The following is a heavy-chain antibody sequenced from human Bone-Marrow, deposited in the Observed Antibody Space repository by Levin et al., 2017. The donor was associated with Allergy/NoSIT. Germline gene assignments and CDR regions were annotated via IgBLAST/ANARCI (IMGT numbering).Heavy chain of an antibody. Sequence: PGGSLRLSCAVYGGSFSGYYWSWIRQPPGKGLEWIGEINHSGSTNYNPSLKSRVTISVDTSKNQFSLKLSSVTAADTAVYYCARWRLPGDYYYYMDVWGKGTTVTVSS. CDR1: GGSFSGYY. J-gene: IGHJ6*03. CDR3: ARWRLPGDYYYYMDV. V-gene: IGHV4-34*01. D-gene: IGHD6-25*01. CDR2: INHSGST.